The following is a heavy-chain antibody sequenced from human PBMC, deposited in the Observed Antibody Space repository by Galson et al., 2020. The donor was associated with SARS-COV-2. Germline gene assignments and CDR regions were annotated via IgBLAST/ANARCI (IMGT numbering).Heavy chain of an antibody. CDR2: IIPIFGTA. CDR1: GGTFSSYA. J-gene: IGHJ6*02. D-gene: IGHD3-10*01. CDR3: AATGSGSYPSFYGMDV. Sequence: SVKVSCKASGGTFSSYAISWVRQAPGQGLEWMGGIIPIFGTANYAQKFQGRVTITADESTSTAYMELSSLRSEDTAVYYCAATGSGSYPSFYGMDVWGQGTTVTVSS. V-gene: IGHV1-69*13.